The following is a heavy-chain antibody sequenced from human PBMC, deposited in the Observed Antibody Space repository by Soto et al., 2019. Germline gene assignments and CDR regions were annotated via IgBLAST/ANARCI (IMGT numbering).Heavy chain of an antibody. V-gene: IGHV3-30*18. CDR2: ISYDGSNK. J-gene: IGHJ3*02. CDR1: GFTFSSYG. Sequence: QVQLVESGGGVVQPGRSLRLSCAASGFTFSSYGMHWVRQAPGKGLERVAVISYDGSNKYYADSVKGRFTISRDNSKNTLYLQMNRLRAEDTAVYYCAKDVGEWLSRSAFDIWGQGTMVTVSS. CDR3: AKDVGEWLSRSAFDI. D-gene: IGHD3-16*01.